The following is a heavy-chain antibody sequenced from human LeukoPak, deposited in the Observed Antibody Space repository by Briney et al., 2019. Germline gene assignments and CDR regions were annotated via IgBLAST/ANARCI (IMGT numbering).Heavy chain of an antibody. J-gene: IGHJ4*02. V-gene: IGHV3-21*01. CDR2: IISSSSYI. CDR1: GFTFSSYS. D-gene: IGHD6-13*01. Sequence: PGGSLRLSCAASGFTFSSYSMNWVRQAPGKGLEWVSSIISSSSYIYYADSVKGRFTISRDNAKNSLYLQMNSLRAEDTAVYYCARDGVGAAAGWVVGIFDYWGQGTLVTVSS. CDR3: ARDGVGAAAGWVVGIFDY.